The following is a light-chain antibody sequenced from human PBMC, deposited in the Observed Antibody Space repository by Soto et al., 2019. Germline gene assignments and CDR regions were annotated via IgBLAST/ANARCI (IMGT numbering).Light chain of an antibody. CDR2: GAS. Sequence: EIVLTQSPGTLYLSPGERASLSCRASQSVSSSYLAWYQQKPGQAPRLLTYGASSRATGIPDRFSGSGSGTDFALTISRLEPEDFAVYYCQQYGSSPWTVGQGTKVEI. CDR3: QQYGSSPWT. J-gene: IGKJ1*01. CDR1: QSVSSSY. V-gene: IGKV3-20*01.